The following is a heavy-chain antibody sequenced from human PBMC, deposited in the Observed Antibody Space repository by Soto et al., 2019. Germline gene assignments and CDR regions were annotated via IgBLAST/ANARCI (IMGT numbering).Heavy chain of an antibody. D-gene: IGHD3-10*01. CDR2: IYSGGST. CDR1: GFTVSSNY. Sequence: GGSLRLSCAASGFTVSSNYMSWVRQAPGKGLEWVSVIYSGGSTYYADSVKGRFTISRHNSKNTLYLQMNSLRAEDTAVYYCARGGSSGVRWFGEGYYYYMDVWGKGTTVTVSS. J-gene: IGHJ6*03. V-gene: IGHV3-53*04. CDR3: ARGGSSGVRWFGEGYYYYMDV.